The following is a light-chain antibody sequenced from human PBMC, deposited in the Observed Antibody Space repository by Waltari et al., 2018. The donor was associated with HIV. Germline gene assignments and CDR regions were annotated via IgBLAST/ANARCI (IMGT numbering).Light chain of an antibody. J-gene: IGLJ3*02. CDR2: DVS. CDR3: CSYVGSYTWV. Sequence: QSALTQPRSVSGSPGQSVTISCAGTSSDVGGYEYVSWYQKHPGPAPKVILYDVSKRPSGVPDRFAGSKSGNTASLTISGLQADDEADYYCCSYVGSYTWVFGGGTKLSVL. CDR1: SSDVGGYEY. V-gene: IGLV2-11*01.